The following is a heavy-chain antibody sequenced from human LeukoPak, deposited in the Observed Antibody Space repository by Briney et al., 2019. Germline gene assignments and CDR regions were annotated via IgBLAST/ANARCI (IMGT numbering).Heavy chain of an antibody. V-gene: IGHV4-30-2*01. CDR1: GGSISSGGYS. CDR3: ASSRPGRVGATRGSIDY. J-gene: IGHJ4*02. D-gene: IGHD1-26*01. CDR2: INHSGST. Sequence: SQTLSLTCAVSGGSISSGGYSWSWIRQPPGKGLEWIGEINHSGSTNYNPSLKSRVTISVDTSKNQFSLKLSSVTAADTAVYYCASSRPGRVGATRGSIDYWGQGTLVTVSS.